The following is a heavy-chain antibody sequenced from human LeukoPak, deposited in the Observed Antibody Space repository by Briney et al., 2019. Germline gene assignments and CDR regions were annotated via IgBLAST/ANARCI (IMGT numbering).Heavy chain of an antibody. CDR3: ARFGFSATSSSY. CDR2: ISYDENNK. CDR1: GFTLTTYT. J-gene: IGHJ4*02. V-gene: IGHV3-30-3*01. D-gene: IGHD3-3*01. Sequence: GGSLRLSCVVTGFTLTTYTIYWVRLAPGKGLEWVAIISYDENNKYYADSVKDRFTISRDNNKDTVFLQMNNLRSEDTALYYCARFGFSATSSSYWGRGTRVIVSS.